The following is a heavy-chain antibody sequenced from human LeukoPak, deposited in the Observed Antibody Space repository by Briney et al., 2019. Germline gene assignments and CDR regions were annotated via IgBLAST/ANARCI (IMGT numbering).Heavy chain of an antibody. CDR3: ARAGYNYGFFNLDY. CDR1: GGSFSGYY. V-gene: IGHV4-59*08. D-gene: IGHD5-18*01. J-gene: IGHJ4*02. CDR2: IYYSGNT. Sequence: SETLSLTCAVYGGSFSGYYWSWIRQPPGKGLEWIGYIYYSGNTNYNPSLKSRVTISVDTSNNQFSLKLSSVTAADTALYYCARAGYNYGFFNLDYWGQGTLVTVSS.